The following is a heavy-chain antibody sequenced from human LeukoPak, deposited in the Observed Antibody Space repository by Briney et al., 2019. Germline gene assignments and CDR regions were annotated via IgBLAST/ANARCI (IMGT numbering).Heavy chain of an antibody. D-gene: IGHD1-26*01. J-gene: IGHJ4*02. CDR3: AREGVGATKRGAFDY. CDR2: INPSGGTT. CDR1: GYTFINYY. Sequence: ASVKVSCKASGYTFINYYMHWVRQAPGQGLEWMGIINPSGGTTSYAQNFQGRVTMTRDTSTSTVYMELSSLRSEDTAVYYCAREGVGATKRGAFDYWGQGTLVTVSS. V-gene: IGHV1-46*01.